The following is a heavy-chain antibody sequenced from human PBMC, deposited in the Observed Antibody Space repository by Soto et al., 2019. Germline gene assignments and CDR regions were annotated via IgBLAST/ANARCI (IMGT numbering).Heavy chain of an antibody. Sequence: QVQLQESGPGLVEPSQTLSLTCSVSGGFISRGGYDWSWIRQFPGKGLEWIGYIHYRGSTYYNPSLKSRGSISVDMSKNQLSLNLTSVTAADTAVYYCARCRDAFGFDSWGQGTLVTVSS. D-gene: IGHD2-2*01. J-gene: IGHJ4*02. CDR1: GGFISRGGYD. CDR2: IHYRGST. V-gene: IGHV4-31*03. CDR3: ARCRDAFGFDS.